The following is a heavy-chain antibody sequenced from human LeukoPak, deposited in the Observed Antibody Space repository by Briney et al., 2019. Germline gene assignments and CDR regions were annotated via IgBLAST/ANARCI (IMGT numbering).Heavy chain of an antibody. CDR3: TVTTSFDY. CDR1: GFTFSNYW. CDR2: IESDGSTT. Sequence: GGSLRLSCAASGFTFSNYWMHWVRQAPGKGLVWVSRIESDGSTTDYADSVRGRFTVSRDNAKNMMYLQMNSLRPEDTAVYYCTVTTSFDYWGQGTLVTVSS. J-gene: IGHJ4*02. D-gene: IGHD4-17*01. V-gene: IGHV3-74*01.